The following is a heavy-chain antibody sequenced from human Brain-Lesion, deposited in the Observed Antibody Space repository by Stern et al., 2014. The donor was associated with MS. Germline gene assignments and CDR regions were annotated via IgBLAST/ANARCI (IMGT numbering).Heavy chain of an antibody. V-gene: IGHV5-51*03. CDR3: ARSPATPSGYDRFDY. J-gene: IGHJ4*02. CDR2: IFPRDSNT. CDR1: GYLFDDYW. Sequence: EMQLVESGAEVKKPGESLKISCEASGYLFDDYWIGWVRQMSGRGLELVAIIFPRDSNTRYSPSVQGQVTISADKSISTAYLQWSSLKASAPAIYYWARSPATPSGYDRFDYWGQGALVTVSS. D-gene: IGHD5-12*01.